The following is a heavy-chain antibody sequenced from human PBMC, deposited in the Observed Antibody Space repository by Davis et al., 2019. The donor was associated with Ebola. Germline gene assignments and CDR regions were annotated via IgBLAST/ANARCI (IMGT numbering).Heavy chain of an antibody. V-gene: IGHV4-61*02. D-gene: IGHD4-23*01. Sequence: PSETLSLTCTVSGGSISSGDYYWSWIRQPAGKGLEWIGRIYTSGSTNYNPSLKSRVTMSVDTSKNQFSLKLSSVTAADTAVYYCARVRPPTVVTPDWYFDYWGQGTLVTVSS. J-gene: IGHJ4*02. CDR2: IYTSGST. CDR3: ARVRPPTVVTPDWYFDY. CDR1: GGSISSGDYY.